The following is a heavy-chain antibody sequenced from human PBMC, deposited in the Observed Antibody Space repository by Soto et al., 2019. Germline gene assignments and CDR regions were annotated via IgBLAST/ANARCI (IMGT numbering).Heavy chain of an antibody. CDR3: ARGRYGAY. V-gene: IGHV1-18*01. CDR2: ISAHNGNT. CDR1: GYAFTTYG. J-gene: IGHJ4*02. D-gene: IGHD3-10*01. Sequence: QVHLVQSGAEVKKPGASVKVSCKGSGYAFTTYGITWVRQAPGQGLEWMGWISAHNGNTNYAQKLQGRVTVTRDTSTSTAYMELRSLRSDDTAVYYGARGRYGAYWGQGARVTVSS.